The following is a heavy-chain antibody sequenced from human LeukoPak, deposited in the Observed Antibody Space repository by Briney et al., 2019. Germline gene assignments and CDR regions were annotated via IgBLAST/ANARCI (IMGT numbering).Heavy chain of an antibody. V-gene: IGHV3-48*01. CDR2: ISSFSGTI. CDR3: VRDQGGSSSH. Sequence: GGSLRLSCAASGLTFSFYSMNWVRQAPGKGLEWVSYISSFSGTINYAESVKGRFTISRDNAKNSLYLQMNSLRADDTAVYYCVRDQGGSSSHWGQGTLVTVSS. CDR1: GLTFSFYS. J-gene: IGHJ4*02. D-gene: IGHD6-6*01.